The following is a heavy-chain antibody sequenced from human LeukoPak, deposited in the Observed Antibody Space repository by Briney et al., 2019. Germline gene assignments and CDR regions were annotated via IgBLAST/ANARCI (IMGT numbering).Heavy chain of an antibody. CDR3: AREGVVPAAIDAYGAFDI. D-gene: IGHD2-2*02. CDR1: GGSISSSNYY. Sequence: SETLSLTCTVSGGSISSSNYYWGWIRQPPGKGLEWIGSIYYSGSTYYNPSLKSRVTVSVDTSKNQFSLKLSSVTAADTAVYYCAREGVVPAAIDAYGAFDIWGQGTMVTVSS. J-gene: IGHJ3*02. V-gene: IGHV4-39*02. CDR2: IYYSGST.